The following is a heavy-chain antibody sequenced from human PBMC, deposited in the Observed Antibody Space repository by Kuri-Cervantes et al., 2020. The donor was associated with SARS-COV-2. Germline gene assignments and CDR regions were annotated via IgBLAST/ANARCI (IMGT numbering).Heavy chain of an antibody. J-gene: IGHJ4*02. Sequence: SETLSLTCTVSGGSISSYYWSWIRQPPGKGLEWIGYIYYSGSTNYNPPLKSRVTISVDTSKNQFSLKLSSVTAADTAVYYCARDLDYGDPFGYWGQGTLVTVSS. CDR3: ARDLDYGDPFGY. V-gene: IGHV4-59*01. D-gene: IGHD4-17*01. CDR1: GGSISSYY. CDR2: IYYSGST.